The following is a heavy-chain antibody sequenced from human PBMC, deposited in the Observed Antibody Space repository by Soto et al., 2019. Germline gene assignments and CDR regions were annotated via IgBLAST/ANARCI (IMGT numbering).Heavy chain of an antibody. CDR2: IYWDEDK. D-gene: IGHD3-10*02. V-gene: IGHV2-5*02. CDR3: AHVFTSLAPFDS. J-gene: IGHJ4*02. CDR1: GFSLSTSGVG. Sequence: QITVKESGPTLVKPTQTLTLTCTFSGFSLSTSGVGVGWIRQPPGKALEWLGFIYWDEDKRYSPSLKSRLTITKDTSKSQVVLTMTNMDPVDTATYYCAHVFTSLAPFDSWGQGTLVTVSA.